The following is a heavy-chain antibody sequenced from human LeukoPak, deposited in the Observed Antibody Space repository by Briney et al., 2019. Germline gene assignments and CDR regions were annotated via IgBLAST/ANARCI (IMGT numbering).Heavy chain of an antibody. V-gene: IGHV7-4-1*02. J-gene: IGHJ4*02. CDR1: GYTFTGYA. CDR3: ARDRVLLWFGESYYFDY. CDR2: INTNTGNP. Sequence: GASVKVSCKASGYTFTGYAMNWVRQAPGQGLEWMGWINTNTGNPTYAQGFTGRFVFSLDTSVSTAYLQISSLKAEDTAVYYCARDRVLLWFGESYYFDYWGQGTLVTVSS. D-gene: IGHD3-10*01.